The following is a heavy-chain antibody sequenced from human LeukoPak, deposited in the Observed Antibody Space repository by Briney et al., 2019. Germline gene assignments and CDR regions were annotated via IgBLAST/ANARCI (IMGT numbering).Heavy chain of an antibody. D-gene: IGHD3-22*01. CDR1: GYIFTSNY. CDR2: IYPRDGST. J-gene: IGHJ6*02. CDR3: ARDPRRDYYDSSGEHYYYYGMDV. V-gene: IGHV1-46*01. Sequence: ASVKVSCKASGYIFTSNYIHWVRQAPGQGLEWMGMIYPRDGSTSYAQKFQGRVTITADESTSTAYMELSSLRSEDTAVYYCARDPRRDYYDSSGEHYYYYGMDVWGQGTTVTVSS.